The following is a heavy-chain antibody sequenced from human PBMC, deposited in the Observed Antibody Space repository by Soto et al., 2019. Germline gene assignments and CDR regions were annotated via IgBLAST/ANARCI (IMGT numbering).Heavy chain of an antibody. V-gene: IGHV1-18*01. J-gene: IGHJ4*02. CDR1: GYTFNFYG. CDR3: ARIGVSSGHESPDFGS. D-gene: IGHD3-16*01. Sequence: ASVKVSCKASGYTFNFYGITWVRQAPGQGLEWMGWISGFNGNTNYAADLQGRVTMTTDTSTSTAYMELRGLRSDDTAVYYCARIGVSSGHESPDFGSWGQVTLVTVSS. CDR2: ISGFNGNT.